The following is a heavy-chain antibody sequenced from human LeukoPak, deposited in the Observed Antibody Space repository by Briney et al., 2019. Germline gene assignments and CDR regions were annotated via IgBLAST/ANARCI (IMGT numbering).Heavy chain of an antibody. V-gene: IGHV4-30-4*01. D-gene: IGHD1-26*01. Sequence: SETLSLTCTVSGGSISSGDYYWSWLRQPPGKGLEWIGYIYYSGSTYYNPSLKSRVTISVDTSKNQFSLKLSSVTAADTAVYYCARVRIVGATNDYWGQGTLVTVSS. CDR2: IYYSGST. J-gene: IGHJ4*02. CDR3: ARVRIVGATNDY. CDR1: GGSISSGDYY.